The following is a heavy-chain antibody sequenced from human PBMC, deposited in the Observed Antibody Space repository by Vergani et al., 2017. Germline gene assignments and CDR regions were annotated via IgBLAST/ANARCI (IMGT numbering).Heavy chain of an antibody. J-gene: IGHJ4*02. CDR1: GFTFSSYW. CDR2: IKQDGSEK. V-gene: IGHV3-7*03. CDR3: ARDDSSGYFLLGIGD. D-gene: IGHD3-22*01. Sequence: EVQLVESGGGLVQPGGSLRLSCAASGFTFSSYWMSWVRQAPGKGLEWVANIKQDGSEKYYVDSVKGRFTISRDNAKNSLYLQMNSLRAEDTAVYYCARDDSSGYFLLGIGDWGQGTLVTVSS.